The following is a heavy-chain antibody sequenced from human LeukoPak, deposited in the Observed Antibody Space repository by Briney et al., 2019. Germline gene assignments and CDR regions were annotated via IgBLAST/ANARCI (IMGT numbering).Heavy chain of an antibody. CDR2: IRYDGNNK. J-gene: IGHJ5*02. D-gene: IGHD2-21*02. V-gene: IGHV3-30*02. Sequence: QPGGSLRLSCAASGFTFSNFGIHWVRQAPGKGLEWVTFIRYDGNNKYYADSVKGRFTISRDNSKNTVFLQMDSLRAEDTALYYCAKERTRVTGGWTWGQGTLVTVSS. CDR1: GFTFSNFG. CDR3: AKERTRVTGGWT.